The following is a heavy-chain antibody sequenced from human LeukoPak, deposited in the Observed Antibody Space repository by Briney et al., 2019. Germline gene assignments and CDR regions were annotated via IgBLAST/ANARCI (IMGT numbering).Heavy chain of an antibody. Sequence: GGSLRLACTASGFTFSGNWMHWGRQAPGKGLVWVSRISNDGRSTSYADSVKGRFTISRDNAKNTLYLQMNSLRVEDTAVYFCSRGPLYNSGGYYPGDYWGQGALVTVSS. J-gene: IGHJ4*02. D-gene: IGHD3-10*01. CDR3: SRGPLYNSGGYYPGDY. CDR1: GFTFSGNW. V-gene: IGHV3-74*01. CDR2: ISNDGRST.